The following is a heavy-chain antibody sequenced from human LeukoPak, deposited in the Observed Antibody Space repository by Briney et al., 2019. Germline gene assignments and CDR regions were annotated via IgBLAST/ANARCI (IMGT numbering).Heavy chain of an antibody. J-gene: IGHJ4*02. CDR3: ARGGGIFDY. CDR1: GFTFSSYW. Sequence: GGSLRLSCAASGFTFSSYWMSWVRQAPGKGLEWVASIKQDGNGKYYVDSVKGRFTISRDNAKNSLYLHMNSLRAEDTAVYYCARGGGIFDYWGQGTLVTVSS. V-gene: IGHV3-7*05. D-gene: IGHD3-9*01. CDR2: IKQDGNGK.